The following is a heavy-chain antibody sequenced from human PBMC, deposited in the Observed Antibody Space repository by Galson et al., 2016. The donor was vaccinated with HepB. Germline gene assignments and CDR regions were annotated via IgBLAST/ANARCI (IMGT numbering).Heavy chain of an antibody. CDR3: SREMTGSYFD. J-gene: IGHJ4*02. D-gene: IGHD3-10*01. CDR1: GFTFNAHW. CDR2: IRGDGIVS. Sequence: SLRLSCAASGFTFNAHWMNWVRQAPGKGLEWVANIRGDGIVSYYAESVRGRFTISRDNAKNSLYLQMIGLRVDETAVYYCSREMTGSYFDWGQGTLVTVSS. V-gene: IGHV3-7*01.